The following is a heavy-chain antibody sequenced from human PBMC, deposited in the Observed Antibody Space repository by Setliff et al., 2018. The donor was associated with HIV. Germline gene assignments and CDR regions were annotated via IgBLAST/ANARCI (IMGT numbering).Heavy chain of an antibody. CDR1: GFTFRSYW. Sequence: GGSLRLSCAASGFTFRSYWMYWVRQAPGKGLVWVSRIDGDGTGTIYADSVKGRFTISRDNAKNMLYLQMNSLRVEDTAVYYCAIRGSIASPAEYFQHWGQGTLVTVSS. J-gene: IGHJ1*01. CDR3: AIRGSIASPAEYFQH. V-gene: IGHV3-74*01. D-gene: IGHD2-15*01. CDR2: IDGDGTGT.